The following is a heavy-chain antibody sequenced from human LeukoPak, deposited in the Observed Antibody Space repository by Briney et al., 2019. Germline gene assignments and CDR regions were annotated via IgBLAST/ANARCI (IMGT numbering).Heavy chain of an antibody. V-gene: IGHV3-21*06. CDR2: ISSSGDYI. CDR1: GFTFSSYA. D-gene: IGHD5/OR15-5a*01. J-gene: IGHJ1*01. CDR3: ARDSIKAVSAEYFQH. Sequence: GGSLRLSCAASGFTFSSYAMSWVRQAPGKGLEWVSSISSSGDYIFYADSVKDRFAISRDNAKNSLLLQMNSLRAEDTAMYYCARDSIKAVSAEYFQHWGQGTLVTVSS.